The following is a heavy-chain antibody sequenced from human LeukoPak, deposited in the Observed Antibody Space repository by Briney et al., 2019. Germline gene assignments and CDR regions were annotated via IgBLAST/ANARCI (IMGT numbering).Heavy chain of an antibody. D-gene: IGHD3-3*01. CDR1: GFTFSSYA. CDR2: ISGSGGST. Sequence: PGGSLRLSCAASGFTFSSYAMSWVRQAPGKGLEWVSGISGSGGSTYYADSVKGRFTISRDNSKNTLYLQMNSLRAEDTAVYYCAKNRYDFWSGYNFRYWGQGTLVTVSS. CDR3: AKNRYDFWSGYNFRY. J-gene: IGHJ4*02. V-gene: IGHV3-23*01.